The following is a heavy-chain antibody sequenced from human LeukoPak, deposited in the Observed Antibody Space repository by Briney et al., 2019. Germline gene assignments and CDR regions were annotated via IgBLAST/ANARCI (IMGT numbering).Heavy chain of an antibody. CDR3: AKMAPNWLYYFDY. D-gene: IGHD7-27*01. J-gene: IGHJ4*02. CDR2: ISGSGGST. Sequence: PGGSLRLSCAASGFTVSSNYMSWVRQAPGKGLEWDSAISGSGGSTYYADSVKGRFTISRDNSKNTLYLQMNSLRAEDTAVYYCAKMAPNWLYYFDYWGQGTLVTVSS. CDR1: GFTVSSNY. V-gene: IGHV3-23*01.